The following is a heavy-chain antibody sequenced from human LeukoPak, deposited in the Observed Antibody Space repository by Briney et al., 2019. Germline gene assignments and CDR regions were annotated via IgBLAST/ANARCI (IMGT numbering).Heavy chain of an antibody. CDR2: INHSGST. CDR3: ARAVLRYFDWLPTYFDY. Sequence: PSETLSLTCAVYGGSFSGYYWSWIRQPPGKGLEWIGEINHSGSTNYNPSLKSRVTISVDTSKNQFSLKLSSVTAADTAVYYCARAVLRYFDWLPTYFDYWGRGTLVTVSS. CDR1: GGSFSGYY. J-gene: IGHJ4*02. D-gene: IGHD3-9*01. V-gene: IGHV4-34*01.